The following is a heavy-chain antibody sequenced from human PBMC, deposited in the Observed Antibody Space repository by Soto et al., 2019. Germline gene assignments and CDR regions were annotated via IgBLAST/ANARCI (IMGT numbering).Heavy chain of an antibody. D-gene: IGHD5-12*01. CDR2: VWYDGGNK. CDR3: VRAAGYSGNDYVYYYGMDV. CDR1: GFTFSSYG. J-gene: IGHJ6*02. V-gene: IGHV3-33*01. Sequence: QVQLVESGGGVVQPGRSLRLSCAASGFTFSSYGVHWVHQAPGKGLEWVALVWYDGGNKYYADSVKGRFTISRDNSKNTLYLQMNSLRDEDTAVYYCVRAAGYSGNDYVYYYGMDVWGQGTTVTVSS.